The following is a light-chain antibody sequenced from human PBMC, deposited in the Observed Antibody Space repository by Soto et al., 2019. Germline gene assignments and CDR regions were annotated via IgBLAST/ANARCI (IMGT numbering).Light chain of an antibody. V-gene: IGKV1-5*03. J-gene: IGKJ1*01. Sequence: DIQMTQSPSSLSASVGDRVTITCRASQTISSWLAWYQQKPGKAPKLLIYKASTLKSGVPSRFSGSGSGTESTLTISSLQPDDFATYYCQHYNSYSEAFGQGTNVDIK. CDR1: QTISSW. CDR2: KAS. CDR3: QHYNSYSEA.